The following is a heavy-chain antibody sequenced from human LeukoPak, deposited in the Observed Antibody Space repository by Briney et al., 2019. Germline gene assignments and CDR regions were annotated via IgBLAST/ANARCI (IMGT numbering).Heavy chain of an antibody. CDR1: GFSFTSYA. CDR3: IRYASGSRYEGAD. Sequence: PGGSLRLSCSASGFSFTSYAMTWVRQAPERGLEWVSEIRPSGDRTFYADSVKGRFTISRDNSKSTVYLQMDSLTADDTAVYYCIRYASGSRYEGADWGQGTTVTVSS. CDR2: IRPSGDRT. V-gene: IGHV3-23*01. D-gene: IGHD3-10*01. J-gene: IGHJ6*02.